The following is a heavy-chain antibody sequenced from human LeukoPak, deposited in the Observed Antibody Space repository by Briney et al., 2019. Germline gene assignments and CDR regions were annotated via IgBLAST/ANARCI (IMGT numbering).Heavy chain of an antibody. CDR2: ISSRSRTI. Sequence: GGSLRLSCAASGFTFSAYGMNWVRQAPGKGLEWVSYISSRSRTIFYADSVQGRFTISRDNSKNTLYLQMNSLRAGDTAVYYCAKDDSSGYSLDYWGRGTLVTVSS. CDR3: AKDDSSGYSLDY. J-gene: IGHJ4*02. CDR1: GFTFSAYG. D-gene: IGHD3-22*01. V-gene: IGHV3-48*01.